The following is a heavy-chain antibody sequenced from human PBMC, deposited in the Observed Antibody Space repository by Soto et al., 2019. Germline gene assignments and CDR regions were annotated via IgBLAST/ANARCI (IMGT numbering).Heavy chain of an antibody. CDR3: ARWGQPGWFDP. D-gene: IGHD2-2*01. CDR2: ISAYNGNT. Sequence: QVQLVQSGAEVKKPGASVKVSCKASGYTFTSYGISWVRQAPGQGLEWMGWISAYNGNTKYSQKFQGRVTITRDTSASTAYMELSSLRSEDTAVYYCARWGQPGWFDPWGQGTLVTVSS. V-gene: IGHV1-18*01. CDR1: GYTFTSYG. J-gene: IGHJ5*02.